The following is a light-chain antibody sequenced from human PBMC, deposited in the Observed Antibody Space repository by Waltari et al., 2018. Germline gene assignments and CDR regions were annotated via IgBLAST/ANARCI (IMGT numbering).Light chain of an antibody. CDR3: QQSYSTPT. J-gene: IGKJ1*01. V-gene: IGKV1-39*01. CDR2: AAS. Sequence: DIQMTQSPSSLSASVGDRVTITCRASQSISSYLNWYQQKPGKAPKLLIYAASSLQSGFPSRFSGSGSGTDFTLTISSMQPEDFATYDCQQSYSTPTFGQGTKVEIK. CDR1: QSISSY.